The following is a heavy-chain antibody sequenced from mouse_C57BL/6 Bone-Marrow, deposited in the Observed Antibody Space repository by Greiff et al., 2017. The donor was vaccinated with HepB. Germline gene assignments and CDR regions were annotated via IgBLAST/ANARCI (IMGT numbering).Heavy chain of an antibody. D-gene: IGHD1-1*01. CDR3: TRSSYYGSSPWYFDV. CDR2: IDPETGGT. V-gene: IGHV1-15*01. J-gene: IGHJ1*03. CDR1: GYTFTDYE. Sequence: VKLQQSGAELVRPGASVTLSCKASGYTFTDYEMHWVKQTPVHGLEWIGAIDPETGGTAYNQKFKGKAILTADKSSSTAYMELRSLTSEDSAVYYCTRSSYYGSSPWYFDVWGTGTTVTVSS.